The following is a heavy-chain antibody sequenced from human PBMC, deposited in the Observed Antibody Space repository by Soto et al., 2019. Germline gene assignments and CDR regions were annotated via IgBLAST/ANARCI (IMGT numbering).Heavy chain of an antibody. J-gene: IGHJ6*02. V-gene: IGHV5-51*01. D-gene: IGHD2-2*01. CDR3: ARHYCSSTSCYPVYYYYYGMDV. CDR1: GYSFTSYW. CDR2: IDPGDSDN. Sequence: GESPKISCKSSGYSFTSYWSGWVRQMPGKGLEWMGIIDPGDSDNRYSPSFQGQVTISADKSISTAYLQWSSLKASDTAMYYCARHYCSSTSCYPVYYYYYGMDVWGQGTTVTVSS.